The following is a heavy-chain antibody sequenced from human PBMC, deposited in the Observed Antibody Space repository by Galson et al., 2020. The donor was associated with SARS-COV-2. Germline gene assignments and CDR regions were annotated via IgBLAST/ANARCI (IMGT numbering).Heavy chain of an antibody. J-gene: IGHJ6*02. V-gene: IGHV3-23*01. Sequence: TGGSLRLSCAASGFTFSSYAMSWVRQAPGKGLEWVSAISGSGGSTYYADSVKGRFTISRDNSKNTLYLQMNSLRAEDTAVYYCAKRACSGGSCYSDYYGMDVWGQGTTVTVSS. D-gene: IGHD2-15*01. CDR3: AKRACSGGSCYSDYYGMDV. CDR1: GFTFSSYA. CDR2: ISGSGGST.